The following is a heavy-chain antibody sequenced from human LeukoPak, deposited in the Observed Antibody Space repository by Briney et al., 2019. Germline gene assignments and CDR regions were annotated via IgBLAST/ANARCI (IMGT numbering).Heavy chain of an antibody. CDR2: IGSSSDYI. D-gene: IGHD2-2*01. Sequence: GGSLRLPCAASGFTFSSYSMNWVRQAPGKGLEWVSAIGSSSDYIFYADSVQGRFTISRDNAVNSLFLQMNSLRAEDTAVYYCASRYCTSTNCYAFDIWGQGTMVTVSS. V-gene: IGHV3-21*01. CDR1: GFTFSSYS. J-gene: IGHJ3*02. CDR3: ASRYCTSTNCYAFDI.